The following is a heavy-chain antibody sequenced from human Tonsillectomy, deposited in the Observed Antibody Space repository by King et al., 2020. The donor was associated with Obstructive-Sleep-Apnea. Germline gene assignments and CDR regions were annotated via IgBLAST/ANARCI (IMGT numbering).Heavy chain of an antibody. CDR3: ARVRGSWSFDY. V-gene: IGHV3-7*03. CDR2: IKQDGSEK. CDR1: GFTFSSDW. D-gene: IGHD6-13*01. Sequence: QLVQSGGGLVQPGGSLRLSCAASGFTFSSDWMSWVRQAPGKGLEWVANIKQDGSEKYYVDSVKGRFTISRDNAKNSLYLQMNSLRAEDTAVYYCARVRGSWSFDYWGQGTLVTVSS. J-gene: IGHJ4*02.